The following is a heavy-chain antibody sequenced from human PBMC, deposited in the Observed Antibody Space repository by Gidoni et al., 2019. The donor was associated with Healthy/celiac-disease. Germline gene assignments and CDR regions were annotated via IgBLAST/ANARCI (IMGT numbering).Heavy chain of an antibody. CDR1: GGPISSGRYH. V-gene: IGHV4-61*02. J-gene: IGHJ4*02. CDR3: ARGWGSGSSWSFDY. D-gene: IGHD6-13*01. CDR2: IYTSGST. Sequence: QVQLQESGPGLVKPSQTLSLTCTSSGGPISSGRYHWSWIRQPAGKGLEWIGRIYTSGSTNYNPSLKSRVTISVDTSKNQFSLKLSSVTAADTAVYYCARGWGSGSSWSFDYWGQGTLVTVSS.